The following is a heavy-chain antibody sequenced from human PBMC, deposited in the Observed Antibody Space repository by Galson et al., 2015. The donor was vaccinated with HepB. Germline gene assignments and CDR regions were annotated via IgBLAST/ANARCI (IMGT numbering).Heavy chain of an antibody. CDR2: ISRSGTIT. CDR1: GVTLSGDY. D-gene: IGHD6-25*01. Sequence: SLRLSCAASGVTLSGDYMNWIRQPPGKGPEWISYISRSGTITHYADSVKGRFIISSDSDNNSLFLQMDSLRADATAVYYCARRGRGYEDAFDIWGQGTMVTVSS. CDR3: ARRGRGYEDAFDI. J-gene: IGHJ3*02. V-gene: IGHV3-11*01.